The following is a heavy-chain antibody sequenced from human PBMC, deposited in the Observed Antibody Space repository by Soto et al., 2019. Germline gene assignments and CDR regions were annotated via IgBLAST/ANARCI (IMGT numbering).Heavy chain of an antibody. D-gene: IGHD3-10*01. J-gene: IGHJ3*01. CDR2: IFHGGNT. CDR1: GFFISSGNY. Sequence: SETLSLTCAVSGFFISSGNYWGWIRKPPGKGLEWIGSIFHGGNTYYNPSLKSRVTISVDMSTNQFSLRLNSVTAADTAVYYCARARGYDPFDVWGQGTVVTVSS. CDR3: ARARGYDPFDV. V-gene: IGHV4-38-2*01.